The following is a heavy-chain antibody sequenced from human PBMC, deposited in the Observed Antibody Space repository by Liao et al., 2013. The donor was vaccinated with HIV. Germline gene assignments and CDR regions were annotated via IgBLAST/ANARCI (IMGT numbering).Heavy chain of an antibody. V-gene: IGHV4-34*01. CDR3: ARTRVGATTGAVNRLIATDY. CDR2: INHRGVT. J-gene: IGHJ4*02. Sequence: QVQLQQWGAGLLKPSETLSLTCAVYGGSFNAYYWTWIRQPPGKGLEWIGQINHRGVTNYNPSLGSRVTISLDTSKNQFSLKLSSVTAADSAVYYCARTRVGATTGAVNRLIATDYWGQGTLVTVSS. CDR1: GGSFNAYY. D-gene: IGHD1-26*01.